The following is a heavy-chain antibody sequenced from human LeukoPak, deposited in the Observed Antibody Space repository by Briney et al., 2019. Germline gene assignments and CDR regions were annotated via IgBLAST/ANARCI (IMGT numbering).Heavy chain of an antibody. J-gene: IGHJ4*02. CDR3: ARGRSGPLSAFDY. V-gene: IGHV4-59*01. CDR2: IYYSGST. Sequence: TSETLSLTCTVSGGSISSYYWSWIRQPPGKGLEWIGYIYYSGSTNYNPSLKSRVTISVDTSKNQFSLKLSSVTAADTAVYYCARGRSGPLSAFDYWGQGTLVTVSS. D-gene: IGHD2-15*01. CDR1: GGSISSYY.